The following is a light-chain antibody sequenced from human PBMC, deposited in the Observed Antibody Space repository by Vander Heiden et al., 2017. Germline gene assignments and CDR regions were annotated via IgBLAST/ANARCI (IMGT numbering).Light chain of an antibody. CDR3: MKSLQPLLT. CDR1: QSLLHSNGYNY. Sequence: DLVMTQSPLSLPVTPGEPASISCSSSQSLLHSNGYNYWDWYLQKPGQSPQLLIELGSNRASGGPDRGSGRGSGTDVTLNSRRVEAEDVGWSERMKSLQPLLTFGGGTKVEIK. V-gene: IGKV2-28*01. CDR2: LGS. J-gene: IGKJ4*01.